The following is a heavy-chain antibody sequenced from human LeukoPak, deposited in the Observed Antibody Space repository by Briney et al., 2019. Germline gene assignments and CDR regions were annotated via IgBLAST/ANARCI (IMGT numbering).Heavy chain of an antibody. Sequence: SQSLSLTCAISGDSVSINSAACNWVSQSPSRGLEWLGRTFNRTKWYNDYAVFVKSRITINPDTSKNQVSLQLNSVTPEDTAVYYCTRGTSVRYYDFWSGWDWWGQGTLVTVSS. D-gene: IGHD3-3*01. CDR3: TRGTSVRYYDFWSGWDW. J-gene: IGHJ4*02. CDR2: TFNRTKWYN. CDR1: GDSVSINSAA. V-gene: IGHV6-1*01.